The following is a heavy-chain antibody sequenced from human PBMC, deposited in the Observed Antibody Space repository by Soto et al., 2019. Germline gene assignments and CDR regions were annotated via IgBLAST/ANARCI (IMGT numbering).Heavy chain of an antibody. CDR1: GFSLSNGRMG. CDR2: IFSNDEK. CDR3: ARMRGNYYYGMDV. J-gene: IGHJ6*02. Sequence: QVTLKESGPVLVKPTETLTLTCTVSGFSLSNGRMGVSWIRQPPGKALEWLAHIFSNDEKSYSTSLKNRLTTSKDTSKSQVVLSMTNMDPVDTATYYCARMRGNYYYGMDVWGQGTTVTVSS. V-gene: IGHV2-26*01.